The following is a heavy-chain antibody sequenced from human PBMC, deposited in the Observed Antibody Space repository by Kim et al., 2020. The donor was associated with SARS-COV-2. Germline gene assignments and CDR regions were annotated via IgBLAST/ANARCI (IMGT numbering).Heavy chain of an antibody. CDR1: GYTFTNNG. CDR2: INVGNGNT. J-gene: IGHJ4*02. Sequence: ASVKVSCKASGYTFTNNGMHWVRQAPGQRLEWMGWINVGNGNTKYSQKFQGRVTMTRDTSASTAYMELSSLGSEDTAVYYCARGSEYSSGGDFWGQGTLVTVSS. CDR3: ARGSEYSSGGDF. V-gene: IGHV1-3*01. D-gene: IGHD6-19*01.